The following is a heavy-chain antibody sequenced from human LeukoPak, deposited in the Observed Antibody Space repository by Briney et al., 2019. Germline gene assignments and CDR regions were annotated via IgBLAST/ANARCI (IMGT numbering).Heavy chain of an antibody. J-gene: IGHJ4*02. CDR3: ARKKLAVAGRGLDY. D-gene: IGHD6-19*01. CDR2: MNPNSGNT. CDR1: GYTFTSYD. Sequence: GASVKVSCKASGYTFTSYDINWVRQATGKGLEWMGWMNPNSGNTGYAQKFQGRVTMTRNTSISTAYMELSSLRSEDTAVHYCARKKLAVAGRGLDYWGQGTLVTVSS. V-gene: IGHV1-8*01.